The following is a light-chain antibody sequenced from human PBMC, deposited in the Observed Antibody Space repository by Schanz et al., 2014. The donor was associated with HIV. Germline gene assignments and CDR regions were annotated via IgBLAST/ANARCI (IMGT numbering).Light chain of an antibody. V-gene: IGLV2-14*03. Sequence: QSALTQPASVSGSPGQSITISCTGTSSDVGGYKYVSWYQQHPGKAPKLMIFEVSSRPSGVSNRFSGSKSGNTASLTISGLQADDEADYYCGALSTSDAPVFGTGTKLTVL. J-gene: IGLJ1*01. CDR3: GALSTSDAPV. CDR1: SSDVGGYKY. CDR2: EVS.